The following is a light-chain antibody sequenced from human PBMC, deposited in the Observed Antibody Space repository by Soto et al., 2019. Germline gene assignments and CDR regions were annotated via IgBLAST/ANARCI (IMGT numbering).Light chain of an antibody. Sequence: IVLTQSPRRRSWSPREKRILSSIASQSVSSNYSAWYQLTPGQSPRLLIYGASNRATGIPDRFSGSGSGTDFTLTITRLEPDFFAIYYCQRSYCLRTFGQGSNVEI. CDR2: GAS. J-gene: IGKJ1*01. V-gene: IGKV3-20*01. CDR1: QSVSSNY. CDR3: QRSYCLRT.